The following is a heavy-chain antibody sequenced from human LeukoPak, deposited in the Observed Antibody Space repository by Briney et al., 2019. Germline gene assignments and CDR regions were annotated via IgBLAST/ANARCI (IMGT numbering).Heavy chain of an antibody. CDR1: GFTFSSYG. CDR2: IWYDGSNK. Sequence: GRSLRLSCAASGFTFSSYGMHRVRQAPGKGLEWVAVIWYDGSNKYYADSVKGRFTISRDNSKNTLYLQMNSLRAEDTAVYYCARIATTDYYYGMDVWGQGTTVTVSS. CDR3: ARIATTDYYYGMDV. V-gene: IGHV3-33*01. J-gene: IGHJ6*02. D-gene: IGHD1-1*01.